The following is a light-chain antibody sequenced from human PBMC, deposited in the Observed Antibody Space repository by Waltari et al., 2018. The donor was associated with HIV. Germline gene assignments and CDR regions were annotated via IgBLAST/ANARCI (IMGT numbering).Light chain of an antibody. V-gene: IGLV3-21*02. CDR1: NIQRKD. Sequence: SDVLTPSPPVSVAPGPTAKISYWGHNIQRKDVQWYQPKPGQTPVLVIYDYTGRPAGIPERFSGSSSGNTATLTVSMVEAGDEADYYCQLWDTSSDHPAFFGGGTKLTVV. J-gene: IGLJ2*01. CDR3: QLWDTSSDHPAF. CDR2: DYT.